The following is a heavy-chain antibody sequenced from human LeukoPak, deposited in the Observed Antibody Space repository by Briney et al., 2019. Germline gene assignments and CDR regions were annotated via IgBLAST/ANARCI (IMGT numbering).Heavy chain of an antibody. J-gene: IGHJ4*02. D-gene: IGHD5-18*01. CDR3: AKAVDTAMAFDY. CDR1: GFTFSSYG. Sequence: GGSLRLSCAASGFTFSSYGMHWVRQAPGKGLEWVAVISYDGSNKYYADSVKGRFTISRDNSKNTLYLQMNSLRAEDTAVYYCAKAVDTAMAFDYWGQGTLVTVSS. V-gene: IGHV3-30*18. CDR2: ISYDGSNK.